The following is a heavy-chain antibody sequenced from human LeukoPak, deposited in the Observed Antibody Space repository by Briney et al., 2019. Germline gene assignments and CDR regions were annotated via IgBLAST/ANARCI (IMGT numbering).Heavy chain of an antibody. CDR3: ARGGGLDV. V-gene: IGHV3-7*03. Sequence: RLGGSLRLSCAASGFTFSSYWMNWARQAPGKGLEWVASINHNGNVNYYVDSVKGRFTISRDNAKNSLYLQMSNLRAEDTAVYFCARGGGLDVWGQGVTVTVSS. CDR2: INHNGNVN. J-gene: IGHJ6*02. CDR1: GFTFSSYW. D-gene: IGHD3-16*01.